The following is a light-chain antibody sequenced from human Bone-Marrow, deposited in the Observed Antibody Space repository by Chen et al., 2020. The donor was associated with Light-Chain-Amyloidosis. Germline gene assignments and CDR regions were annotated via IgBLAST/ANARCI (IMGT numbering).Light chain of an antibody. Sequence: SYELTQPPSVSVSPGQTARITCSGDDLPTKYAYWYQQKPGQAPVLVIHRDTERPSGISERFSGSSSGTTATLTISGVQAEDEAYYHCQSADSSGTYEVIFGGVTKLTVL. CDR2: RDT. CDR3: QSADSSGTYEVI. CDR1: DLPTKY. V-gene: IGLV3-25*03. J-gene: IGLJ2*01.